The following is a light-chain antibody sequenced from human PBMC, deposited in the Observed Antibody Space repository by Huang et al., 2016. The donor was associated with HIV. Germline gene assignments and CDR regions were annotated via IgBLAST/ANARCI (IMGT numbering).Light chain of an antibody. Sequence: DIQMTQSPSSLSASVGDRVTINCRASQGISNSLAWYQQKPGKDPRLLLYTAYRLESGVPARVSGSGSGTDYTLTINNLQPEDFATYYCQQYYSSLITFGQGTRLETK. CDR2: TAY. CDR1: QGISNS. J-gene: IGKJ5*01. V-gene: IGKV1-NL1*01. CDR3: QQYYSSLIT.